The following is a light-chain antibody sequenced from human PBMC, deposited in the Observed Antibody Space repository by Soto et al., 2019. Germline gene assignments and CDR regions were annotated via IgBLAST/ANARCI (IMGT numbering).Light chain of an antibody. CDR2: DAS. Sequence: IQVTRSPSSLSASEGDRVTITCRASQSISSWLAWYQQKPGKAPKLLIYDASSLESGVPSRFSGSGSGTEFTLTISSLQPDDFATYYCQQYNSYWTFGQGTKVDI. CDR3: QQYNSYWT. V-gene: IGKV1-5*01. J-gene: IGKJ1*01. CDR1: QSISSW.